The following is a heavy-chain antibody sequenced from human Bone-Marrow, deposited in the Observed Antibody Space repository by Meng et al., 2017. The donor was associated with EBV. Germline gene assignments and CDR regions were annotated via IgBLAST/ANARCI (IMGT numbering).Heavy chain of an antibody. V-gene: IGHV1-69*01. CDR2: LIPMTGVA. CDR1: GGTFRGDA. Sequence: QVLLVQAGAEVKKPGSSVMVSCKTSGGTFRGDAISWVRQAPGQGLVWMGGLIPMTGVAHYAQKFQDRVSIIADESTSTHYLELSSLRSEDTAIYFCASESGRGFTPDYWGQGTLVTVSS. CDR3: ASESGRGFTPDY. J-gene: IGHJ4*02. D-gene: IGHD3-10*01.